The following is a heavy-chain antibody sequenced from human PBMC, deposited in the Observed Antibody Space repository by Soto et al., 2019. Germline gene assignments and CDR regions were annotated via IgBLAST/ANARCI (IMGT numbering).Heavy chain of an antibody. CDR1: GFPFTTYG. J-gene: IGHJ4*02. CDR2: ISYEGSNK. CDR3: VGGQYYFDY. V-gene: IGHV3-30*03. Sequence: QVQLVESGGGVVQPGRSLRLSCAASGFPFTTYGMHWVREGPGKGLEWVAVISYEGSNKYYADSVKGRFTISRDNSKNTLYLQMTSLRPEDTALYYCVGGQYYFDYRGQGTLVTGSS. D-gene: IGHD3-10*01.